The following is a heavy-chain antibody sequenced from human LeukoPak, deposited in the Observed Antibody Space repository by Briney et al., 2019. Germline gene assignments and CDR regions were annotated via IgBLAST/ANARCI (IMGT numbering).Heavy chain of an antibody. CDR1: GDSINSHY. V-gene: IGHV4-59*11. D-gene: IGHD1-26*01. CDR2: IHSSGTT. J-gene: IGHJ4*02. CDR3: ARQSGSYQYYFDY. Sequence: PSKTLSLTCAVSGDSINSHYWNWIRRPPGKGLEWVAYIHSSGTTSTNPSLRSRVTVSLDTSKNQFSLRLTSLSSADTAVYYCARQSGSYQYYFDYWGQGTLVTVSS.